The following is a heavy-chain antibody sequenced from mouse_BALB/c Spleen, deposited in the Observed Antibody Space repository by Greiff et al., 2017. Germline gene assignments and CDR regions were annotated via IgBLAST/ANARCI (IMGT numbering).Heavy chain of an antibody. V-gene: IGHV5-4*02. CDR2: ISDGGSYT. J-gene: IGHJ4*01. Sequence: EVKLVESGGGLVQPGESLKLSCESNEYEFPSHDMYWVRQTPEKRLEWVATISDGGSYTYYPDSVKGRFTISRDNAKNNLYLQMSSLKSEDTAMYYCARDYYGSSYVGAMDYWGQGTSVTVSS. D-gene: IGHD1-1*01. CDR1: EYEFPSHD. CDR3: ARDYYGSSYVGAMDY.